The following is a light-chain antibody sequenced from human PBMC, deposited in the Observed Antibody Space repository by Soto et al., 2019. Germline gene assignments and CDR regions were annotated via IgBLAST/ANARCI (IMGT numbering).Light chain of an antibody. J-gene: IGLJ1*01. V-gene: IGLV2-14*01. CDR1: SSDVGGYNY. CDR2: QVS. CDR3: SSYTSSSTLYV. Sequence: QSALTQPASVSGSPGQSITISCTGTSSDVGGYNYVSWYQQHPGKAPKLMIYQVSNRPSGVSNRFSGSKSGNTASLTISGLQDEDEAEYYCSSYTSSSTLYVFGTGTKLTVL.